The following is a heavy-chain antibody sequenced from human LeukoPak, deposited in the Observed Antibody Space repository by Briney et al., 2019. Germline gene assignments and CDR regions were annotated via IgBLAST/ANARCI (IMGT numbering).Heavy chain of an antibody. Sequence: PSETLSLTCTVSGGSISSYYWSWIRQPPGKGLEWIGYIYYSGSTNYNPSLKSRVTISVDTSKNQFSLKLSSVTAADTAVYYCARYRLRSGYYTPSYYMDVWGKGTTVTVSS. J-gene: IGHJ6*03. CDR3: ARYRLRSGYYTPSYYMDV. D-gene: IGHD3-3*01. CDR2: IYYSGST. V-gene: IGHV4-59*01. CDR1: GGSISSYY.